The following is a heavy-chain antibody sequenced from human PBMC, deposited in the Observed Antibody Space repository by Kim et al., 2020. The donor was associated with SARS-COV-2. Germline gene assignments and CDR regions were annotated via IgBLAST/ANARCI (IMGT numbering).Heavy chain of an antibody. V-gene: IGHV1-18*01. D-gene: IGHD6-19*01. Sequence: TNYAEKFQGRVTMTADAPANMAHVELRSLKFDDTAIYYCARGISSSWYFDHWGQGTLVTVSS. CDR3: ARGISSSWYFDH. J-gene: IGHJ4*02. CDR2: T.